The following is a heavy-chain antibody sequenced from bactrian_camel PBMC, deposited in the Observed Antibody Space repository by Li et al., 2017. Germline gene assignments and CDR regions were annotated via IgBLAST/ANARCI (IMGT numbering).Heavy chain of an antibody. Sequence: HVQLVESGGGSVQAGGSLRLSCVVSGFTASRYCMGWFRQTPGKEREGVAAIYTPGGTTNYGDSAKGRFTISQEKNTLYLQMNSLEPEDTATYYCAAAHRPWDAEKGLLTDKYEYWGRGTQVTVS. CDR3: AAAHRPWDAEKGLLTDKYEY. D-gene: IGHD1*01. CDR1: GFTASRYC. CDR2: IYTPGGTT. J-gene: IGHJ4*01. V-gene: IGHV3S1*01.